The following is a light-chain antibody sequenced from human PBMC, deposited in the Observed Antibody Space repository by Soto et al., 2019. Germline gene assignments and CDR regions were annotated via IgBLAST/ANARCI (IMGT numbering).Light chain of an antibody. CDR1: SSDVGTYNL. CDR3: CSFAHGSKLM. CDR2: ETS. Sequence: QSVPTQPASVSGSPGQSVTISCTGTSSDVGTYNLVSWYQHHPGKAPKLRIYETSKRPSGVSNRFFGSKSGNTASLTISGLQAEDEADYYCCSFAHGSKLMFGGGTKVTVL. J-gene: IGLJ3*02. V-gene: IGLV2-23*01.